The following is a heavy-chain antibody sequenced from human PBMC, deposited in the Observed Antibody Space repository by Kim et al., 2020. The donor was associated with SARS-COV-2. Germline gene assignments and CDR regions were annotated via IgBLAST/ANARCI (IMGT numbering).Heavy chain of an antibody. J-gene: IGHJ3*02. D-gene: IGHD6-19*01. V-gene: IGHV4-39*07. CDR3: ARETTLGIAVAVGAFDI. CDR2: IYYSGST. CDR1: GGSISSSSYY. Sequence: SETLSLTCTVSGGSISSSSYYWGWIRQPPGKGLEWIGSIYYSGSTYYNPSLKSRVTISVDTSKNQFSLKLSSVTAADTAVYYCARETTLGIAVAVGAFDIWGQGTMVTVSS.